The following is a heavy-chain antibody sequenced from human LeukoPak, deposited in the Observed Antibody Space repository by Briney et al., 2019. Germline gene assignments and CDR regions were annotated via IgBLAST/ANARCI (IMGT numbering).Heavy chain of an antibody. CDR3: ARDYARPDY. J-gene: IGHJ4*02. CDR2: ITWNGGSI. CDR1: GFYFSSYW. V-gene: IGHV3-20*04. D-gene: IGHD4-17*01. Sequence: PGGSLRLSCAASGFYFSSYWMSWVRQAPGKGLEWVSGITWNGGSIGYADSVKGRFTMSRDNAKNSLYLQMDSLKTEDTALYYCARDYARPDYWGQGTLVTVSS.